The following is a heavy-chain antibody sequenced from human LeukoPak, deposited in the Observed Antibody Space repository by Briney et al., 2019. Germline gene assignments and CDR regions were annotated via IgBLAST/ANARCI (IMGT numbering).Heavy chain of an antibody. Sequence: ASVKVSCKASGYTFTGYYMHWVRQAPGQGLEWMGWINPNSGGTNYAQKFQGRVTMTRDTSISTAYMELSRLRSDDTAVYYCARDSTTWGSGSYHPAEELDYFDYWGQGTLVTVSS. D-gene: IGHD3-10*01. V-gene: IGHV1-2*02. CDR2: INPNSGGT. J-gene: IGHJ4*02. CDR1: GYTFTGYY. CDR3: ARDSTTWGSGSYHPAEELDYFDY.